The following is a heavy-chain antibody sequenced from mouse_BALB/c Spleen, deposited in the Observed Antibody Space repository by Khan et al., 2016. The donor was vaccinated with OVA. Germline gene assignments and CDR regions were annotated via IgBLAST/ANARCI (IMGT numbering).Heavy chain of an antibody. J-gene: IGHJ3*01. CDR1: GFTFSSYA. D-gene: IGHD2-3*01. V-gene: IGHV5-9-4*01. Sequence: EVELVESGGGLVKPGGSLKLSCAASGFTFSSYAMSWVRQSPEKRLEWVAEISSGGSYTYYPDTVTGRFTISRDNAKNTLYLEMSSLRSEDTAMYYCARYGYYAYWGQGTLVTVSA. CDR3: ARYGYYAY. CDR2: ISSGGSYT.